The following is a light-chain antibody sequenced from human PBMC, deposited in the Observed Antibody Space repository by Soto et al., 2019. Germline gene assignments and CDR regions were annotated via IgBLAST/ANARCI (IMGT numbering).Light chain of an antibody. CDR1: SSDVGGYDY. V-gene: IGLV2-11*01. Sequence: QSVLTQPPSVSGSPGQSVTISCTGTSSDVGGYDYVSWYQQRPGKAPKLLIYDVTKRPSGVPDRFSGSKSGNTASLTISGLQAEDEADYYCSSYTSSSTLVFGGGTKVTVL. CDR3: SSYTSSSTLV. CDR2: DVT. J-gene: IGLJ2*01.